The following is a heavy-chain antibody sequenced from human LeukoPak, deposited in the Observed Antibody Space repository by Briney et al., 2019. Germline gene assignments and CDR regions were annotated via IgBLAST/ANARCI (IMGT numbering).Heavy chain of an antibody. D-gene: IGHD2-15*01. CDR1: GFTFSNSA. Sequence: GGSLRLSCAASGFTFSNSAMSWVRQAPGKGLQWVSSVSGGGGSTSYADSAKGRFTISRDNSKNTVYLQLNSLRAEDTAVYYCAKSGTACSGGSCYSHYFDFWGQGTLVTVSS. V-gene: IGHV3-23*01. CDR3: AKSGTACSGGSCYSHYFDF. J-gene: IGHJ4*02. CDR2: VSGGGGST.